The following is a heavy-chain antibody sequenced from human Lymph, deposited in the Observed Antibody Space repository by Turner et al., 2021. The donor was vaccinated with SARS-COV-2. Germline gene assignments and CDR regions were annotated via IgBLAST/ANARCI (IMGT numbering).Heavy chain of an antibody. CDR3: ARAAQLTVWFDP. D-gene: IGHD3-9*01. J-gene: IGHJ5*02. CDR2: LDPNSGKT. Sequence: QVPLVHSGAEGKKPVAPVRVSCMASGYTFTLYYINWVRQATGQGLEWMGWLDPNSGKTGYVQKFQGRVTMTRNTSTSTAYMELSSLRSEDTAVYYCARAAQLTVWFDPWGQGTLVTVSS. CDR1: GYTFTLYY. V-gene: IGHV1-8*01.